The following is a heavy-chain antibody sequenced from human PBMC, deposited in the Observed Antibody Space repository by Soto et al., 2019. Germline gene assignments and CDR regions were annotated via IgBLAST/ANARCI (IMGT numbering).Heavy chain of an antibody. CDR3: ARRYGGAFDI. Sequence: SETLSLPCTFSGGSISSYYWSWIRQPPGKGLEWIGYIYFTGSTNYNPSLKSRVTISVDTSKNQFSLKLSSVTAADTAVYYCARRYGGAFDIWGQGTMVTVSS. J-gene: IGHJ3*02. D-gene: IGHD4-17*01. CDR1: GGSISSYY. V-gene: IGHV4-59*08. CDR2: IYFTGST.